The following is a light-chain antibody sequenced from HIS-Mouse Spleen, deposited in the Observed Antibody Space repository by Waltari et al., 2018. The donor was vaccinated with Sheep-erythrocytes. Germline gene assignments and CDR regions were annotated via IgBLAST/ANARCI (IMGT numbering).Light chain of an antibody. Sequence: QSALTQPPSASGSPGQSVTISCTGTSSAVGGYNYSSWYQQHPGKAPKLMIYEGSKRPSGVSNRFSGSKSGNTASLTISGLQAEDEADYYCCSYAGSSTPWVFGGGTKLTVL. CDR2: EGS. J-gene: IGLJ3*02. V-gene: IGLV2-23*01. CDR1: SSAVGGYNY. CDR3: CSYAGSSTPWV.